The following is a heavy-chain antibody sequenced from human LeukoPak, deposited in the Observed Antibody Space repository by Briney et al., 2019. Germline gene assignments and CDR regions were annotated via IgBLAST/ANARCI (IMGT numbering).Heavy chain of an antibody. J-gene: IGHJ5*02. Sequence: SETLSLTCAVYGGSFRGYYWSWIRQPPGKGLEWIGEINHSGSTNYNPSLKSRVTISVDTSKNQFSLKLSSVTAADTAVYYCARELGARPPHWFDPWGQGTLVTVSS. CDR2: INHSGST. CDR1: GGSFRGYY. D-gene: IGHD6-6*01. V-gene: IGHV4-34*01. CDR3: ARELGARPPHWFDP.